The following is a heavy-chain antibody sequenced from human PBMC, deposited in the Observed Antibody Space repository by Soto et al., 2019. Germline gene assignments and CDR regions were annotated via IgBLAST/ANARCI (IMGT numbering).Heavy chain of an antibody. CDR3: ARSLYSVSNGPTTY. Sequence: SETLSLTCTVSGGSISSYYWSWIRQPPGKGLEWIGYIYYSGSTNYNPSLKSRVTISVDTSKNQFSLKLSSVTAADTAVYYCARSLYSVSNGPTTYWGQGTLVTVSS. D-gene: IGHD1-26*01. CDR2: IYYSGST. J-gene: IGHJ4*02. CDR1: GGSISSYY. V-gene: IGHV4-59*01.